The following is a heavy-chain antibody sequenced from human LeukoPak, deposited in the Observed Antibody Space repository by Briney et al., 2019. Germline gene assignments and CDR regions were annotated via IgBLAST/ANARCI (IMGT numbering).Heavy chain of an antibody. Sequence: ASVKVSCKASGYTFTNYYMHWVRQAPGQGLEWMGMISPSGAGTSYAQKFQGRVTMTRDVSTSTVYMELSSLRSEDTAVYYCARHTTGYNSPRDSFNIWGQGTMVTVSS. J-gene: IGHJ3*02. V-gene: IGHV1-46*01. CDR3: ARHTTGYNSPRDSFNI. CDR1: GYTFTNYY. CDR2: ISPSGAGT. D-gene: IGHD1-1*01.